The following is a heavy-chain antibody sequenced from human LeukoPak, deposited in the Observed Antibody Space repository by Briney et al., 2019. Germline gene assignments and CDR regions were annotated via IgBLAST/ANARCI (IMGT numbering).Heavy chain of an antibody. D-gene: IGHD3-9*01. CDR1: GFTFSSYE. J-gene: IGHJ5*02. V-gene: IGHV3-48*03. CDR2: ISSSGSTI. CDR3: ARLPKYDILTANWFDP. Sequence: GGSPRLSCAASGFTFSSYEMNWVRQAPGKGLEWVSYISSSGSTIYYADSVKGRFTISRDNAKNSLYLQMNSLRAEDTAVYYCARLPKYDILTANWFDPWGQGTLVTVSS.